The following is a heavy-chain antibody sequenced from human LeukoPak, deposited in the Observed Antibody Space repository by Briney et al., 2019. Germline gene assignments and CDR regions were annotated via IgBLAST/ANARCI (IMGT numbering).Heavy chain of an antibody. V-gene: IGHV3-23*01. CDR3: AKDLSSDWYPYYFDY. CDR2: IGGSGDST. CDR1: GFTFSNAY. Sequence: PGGSLRLSCAASGFTFSNAYMSWVRQAPGKGLEWVSGIGGSGDSTFYADSVKGRFTISRDNSKNTLYLQMNSLSAEDTAVYFCAKDLSSDWYPYYFDYWGQGTLVTVSS. D-gene: IGHD6-19*01. J-gene: IGHJ4*02.